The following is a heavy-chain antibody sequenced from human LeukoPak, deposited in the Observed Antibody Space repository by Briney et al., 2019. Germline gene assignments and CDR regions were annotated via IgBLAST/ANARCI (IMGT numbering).Heavy chain of an antibody. V-gene: IGHV1-2*02. CDR2: INPNSGGT. CDR3: ARMHNWNDDPTFDY. J-gene: IGHJ4*02. Sequence: GASVKVSRKASGYTFTGYYMHWVRQAPGQGLEWMGWINPNSGGTNYAQKFQGRVTMTRDTSISTAYMELSRLRSDDSAVYYCARMHNWNDDPTFDYWGQGTLVTVSS. CDR1: GYTFTGYY. D-gene: IGHD1-20*01.